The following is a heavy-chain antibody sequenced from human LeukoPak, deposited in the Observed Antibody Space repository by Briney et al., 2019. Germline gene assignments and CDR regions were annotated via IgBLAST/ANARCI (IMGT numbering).Heavy chain of an antibody. Sequence: ASVKVSCKASGYSFSNYGVTWVRQAPGQGLEWMGWISAADGDTDYVQKSQGRLTLTTDTSTRTAYMDLRSLRSDDTAVYYCARLIRAAALIDYWGQGTLVTVSS. D-gene: IGHD6-25*01. CDR1: GYSFSNYG. V-gene: IGHV1-18*01. CDR3: ARLIRAAALIDY. J-gene: IGHJ4*02. CDR2: ISAADGDT.